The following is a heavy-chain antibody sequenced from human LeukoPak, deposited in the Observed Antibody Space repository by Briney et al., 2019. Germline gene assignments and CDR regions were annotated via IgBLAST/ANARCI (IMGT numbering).Heavy chain of an antibody. CDR2: ISGSGGST. D-gene: IGHD2-15*01. CDR1: GFTFSSYA. V-gene: IGHV3-23*01. Sequence: GGSLRLSCAASGFTFSSYAMSWVRQAPGKGLEWVSAISGSGGSTYYAHSVKGRFTISRDNSKNTLYLQMNSLRAEDTAVYYCAKDLIVVVVAATDGNYFDYWGQGTLVTVSS. CDR3: AKDLIVVVVAATDGNYFDY. J-gene: IGHJ4*02.